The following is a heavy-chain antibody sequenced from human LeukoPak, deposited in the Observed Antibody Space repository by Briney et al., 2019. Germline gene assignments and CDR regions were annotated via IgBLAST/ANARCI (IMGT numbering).Heavy chain of an antibody. CDR1: GGSISSSSYY. J-gene: IGHJ5*02. CDR2: IYYSGST. D-gene: IGHD3-22*01. Sequence: SETLSLTCTVSGGSISSSSYYWGWIRQPPGQGLEWNVSIYYSGSTYYNPSLKSRVTISVDTSKNQFSLKLSSVTAADTAVYYCASRHYYDSKGGIGWFDPWGQGTLVTVSS. V-gene: IGHV4-39*07. CDR3: ASRHYYDSKGGIGWFDP.